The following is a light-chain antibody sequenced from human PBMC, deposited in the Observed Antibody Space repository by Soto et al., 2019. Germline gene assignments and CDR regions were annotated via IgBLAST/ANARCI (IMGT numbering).Light chain of an antibody. CDR3: QQRSNWPTWT. Sequence: EIVLTQSPGTLSLSPGERATLSCRASQSVSSYLAWYQQTPGPAPRLLIYDASDRATGIPARFSGSGSGTDFTLTISSLEPEDVEVYYCQQRSNWPTWTFGQGTKV. CDR1: QSVSSY. V-gene: IGKV3-11*01. J-gene: IGKJ1*01. CDR2: DAS.